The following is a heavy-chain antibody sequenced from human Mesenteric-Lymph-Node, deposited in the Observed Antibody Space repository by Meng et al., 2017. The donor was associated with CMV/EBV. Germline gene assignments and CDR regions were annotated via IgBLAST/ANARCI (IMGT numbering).Heavy chain of an antibody. CDR1: GYTFTSYG. J-gene: IGHJ6*02. V-gene: IGHV1-18*01. CDR3: ARAKKSITIFGVVTQGYYYGMDV. CDR2: ISAYNGNT. Sequence: ASVKVSCKASGYTFTSYGISWVRQAPGQGLEWMGWISAYNGNTNYAQKLQGRVTMTTDTSTSTAYMELRSLRSEDTAVYYCARAKKSITIFGVVTQGYYYGMDVWGQGTTVTVSS. D-gene: IGHD3-3*01.